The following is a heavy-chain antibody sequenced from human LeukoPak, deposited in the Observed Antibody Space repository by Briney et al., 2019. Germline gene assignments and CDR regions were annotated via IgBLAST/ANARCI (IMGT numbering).Heavy chain of an antibody. V-gene: IGHV3-30*18. CDR2: ISYDGSNK. CDR1: GSTFSSYG. Sequence: GGSLRLSCAASGSTFSSYGMHWGRQAPGKGLEWVAVISYDGSNKYYADSVKGRFTISRDNSKNTLYLQMNSLRAEDTAVYYCAKDYHSSGWYFDYRGQGTLVTVSS. CDR3: AKDYHSSGWYFDY. J-gene: IGHJ4*02. D-gene: IGHD6-19*01.